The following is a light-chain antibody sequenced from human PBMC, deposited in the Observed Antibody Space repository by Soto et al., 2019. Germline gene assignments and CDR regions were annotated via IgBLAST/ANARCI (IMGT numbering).Light chain of an antibody. V-gene: IGKV1-5*01. Sequence: DIQMTQSPSTLSASVGDTVTVTCRASQSVSGWLAWYQQKPGKAPKLLIYDASSLESGVPSRFGGGGSGTEFTLTISSLDSDDFATYYCQQYHRYSTFGQGTKVDIK. CDR1: QSVSGW. J-gene: IGKJ1*01. CDR3: QQYHRYST. CDR2: DAS.